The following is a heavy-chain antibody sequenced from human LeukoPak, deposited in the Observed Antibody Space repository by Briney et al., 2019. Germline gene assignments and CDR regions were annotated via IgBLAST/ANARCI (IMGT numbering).Heavy chain of an antibody. CDR3: AKEREVAYYYYYYGMDV. V-gene: IGHV3-30*18. CDR2: ISYDGSNK. J-gene: IGHJ6*02. Sequence: PGRSLRLSCAASGFTFSSYGMHWVRQAPGKGLEWVAVISYDGSNKYYADSVKGRFTISRDNSKNTLYLQMNSLRAEDTAVYYCAKEREVAYYYYYYGMDVWGQGTTVTVSS. CDR1: GFTFSSYG.